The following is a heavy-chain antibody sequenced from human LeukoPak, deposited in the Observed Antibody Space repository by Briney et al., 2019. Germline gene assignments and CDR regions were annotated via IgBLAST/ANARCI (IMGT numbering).Heavy chain of an antibody. CDR1: GFTFSAYG. J-gene: IGHJ1*01. D-gene: IGHD5-24*01. CDR2: VSYDGSNK. CDR3: APGGDGYNPAYFQH. V-gene: IGHV3-30*03. Sequence: GGSLRLSCAASGFTFSAYGMHWVRQAPGKGLEWVAIVSYDGSNKYYADSVKGRFTISRDNSKNTLYLQMNSLRSEDTAVYYCAPGGDGYNPAYFQHWGQGTLVTVSS.